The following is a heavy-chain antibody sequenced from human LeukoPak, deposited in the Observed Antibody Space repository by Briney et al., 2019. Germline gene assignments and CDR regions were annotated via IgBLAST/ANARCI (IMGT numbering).Heavy chain of an antibody. CDR3: AKKESSDGYYDY. CDR1: GFTFDDYA. Sequence: GGSLRLSCATSGFTFDDYAMHWVRQAPGKGLESVSLISWDGGSTYYADSVKGRFTISRDNSKNSLYLQMNSLRAEDTAFYYCAKKESSDGYYDYWDQGTLVTVSS. V-gene: IGHV3-43D*03. CDR2: ISWDGGST. J-gene: IGHJ4*02. D-gene: IGHD4-17*01.